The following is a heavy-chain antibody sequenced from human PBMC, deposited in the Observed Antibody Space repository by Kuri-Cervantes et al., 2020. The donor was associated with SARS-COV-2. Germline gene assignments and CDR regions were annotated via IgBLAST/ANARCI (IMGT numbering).Heavy chain of an antibody. CDR2: ISYDGSNK. Sequence: GESLKISCAASGFTFSSYGMHWVRQAPGKGLEWVAVISYDGSNKYYADSVKGRFTISRDNSKNTLYLQMNSLRAEDTAVYYCARDWGSGYSGGRGMDVWGQGTTVTVSS. V-gene: IGHV3-30*03. D-gene: IGHD3-3*01. CDR1: GFTFSSYG. J-gene: IGHJ6*02. CDR3: ARDWGSGYSGGRGMDV.